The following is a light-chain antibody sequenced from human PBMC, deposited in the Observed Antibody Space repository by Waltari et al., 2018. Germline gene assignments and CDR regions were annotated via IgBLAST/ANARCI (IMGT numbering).Light chain of an antibody. CDR1: QNLVHSDGNTY. J-gene: IGKJ1*01. CDR3: LQATQFRT. CDR2: RVS. V-gene: IGKV2-24*01. Sequence: DIVMTQTPLSSAVTLGQPASISCRSSQNLVHSDGNTYLSWLQQRPCQPPRLLIYRVSNRFPGVPDRFSGSGAGTDFTLKISRVEAEDVGIYYCLQATQFRTFGQGTKVEIK.